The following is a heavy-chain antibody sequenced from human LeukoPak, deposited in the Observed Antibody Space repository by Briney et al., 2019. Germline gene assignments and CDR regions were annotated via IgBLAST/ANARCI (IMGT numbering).Heavy chain of an antibody. CDR2: ISAYNGNT. Sequence: GASVKVSCEASGYTFTSYGISWVRQAPGQGLEWMGWISAYNGNTNYAQKLQGRVTMTTDTSTSTAYMELRSLRSDDTAVYYCARGGDTGPGLGMKIDYWGQGTLVTVSS. V-gene: IGHV1-18*04. J-gene: IGHJ4*02. CDR1: GYTFTSYG. D-gene: IGHD5-18*01. CDR3: ARGGDTGPGLGMKIDY.